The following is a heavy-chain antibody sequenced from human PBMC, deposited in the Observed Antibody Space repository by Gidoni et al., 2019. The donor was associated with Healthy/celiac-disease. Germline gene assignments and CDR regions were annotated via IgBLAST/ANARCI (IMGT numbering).Heavy chain of an antibody. CDR2: ISYDGSNK. J-gene: IGHJ3*02. Sequence: QVQLVESGGGVVQPGRSLRLSCAASGFTFSSYGMHWVRQAPGKGLEWVAVISYDGSNKYYADSVKGRFTISRDNSKNTLYLQMNSLRAEDTAVYYCAKDLRDSSTENAFDIWGQGTMVTVSS. D-gene: IGHD3-22*01. V-gene: IGHV3-30*18. CDR1: GFTFSSYG. CDR3: AKDLRDSSTENAFDI.